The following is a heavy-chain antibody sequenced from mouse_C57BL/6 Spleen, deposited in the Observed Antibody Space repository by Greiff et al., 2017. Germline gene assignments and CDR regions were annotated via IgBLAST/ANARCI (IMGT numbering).Heavy chain of an antibody. D-gene: IGHD1-1*01. V-gene: IGHV5-6*02. Sequence: EVKLLASGGDLVKPGGSLKLSCAASGFTFSSYGMSWVRQTPDKRLEWVATISSGGSYPYYPDSVKGRFTISRDNAKNTLYLQMSSLKSEDTAMYYCARRVVEGDYFDYWGQGTTLTVSS. J-gene: IGHJ2*01. CDR1: GFTFSSYG. CDR3: ARRVVEGDYFDY. CDR2: ISSGGSYP.